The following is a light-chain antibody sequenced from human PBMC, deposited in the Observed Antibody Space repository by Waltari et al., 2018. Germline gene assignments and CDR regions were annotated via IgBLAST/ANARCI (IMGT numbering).Light chain of an antibody. V-gene: IGKV1-12*01. CDR1: QGISSW. Sequence: DIQMPQSPSSLSASVGATVTITCRASQGISSWLAWYQQKPGKAPKLLIYAASSLQSGVPSRFSGSGSGTDYTLTISSLQPEDFATYYCQQGYNTPPTFGQGTKVEIK. J-gene: IGKJ1*01. CDR3: QQGYNTPPT. CDR2: AAS.